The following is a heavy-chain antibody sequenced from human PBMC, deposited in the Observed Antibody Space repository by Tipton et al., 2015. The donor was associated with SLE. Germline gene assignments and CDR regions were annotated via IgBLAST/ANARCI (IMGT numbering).Heavy chain of an antibody. D-gene: IGHD3-3*01. CDR1: GGSISFDY. V-gene: IGHV4-4*07. J-gene: IGHJ4*02. Sequence: GLVKPSETLSLTCTVSGGSISFDYWSWIRQSAGRGLEWIGRIYSSGDRDYNPSLRSRVTMSIDASQNRVSLRLNSVTAADTAVYYCARRSVFGVVNYFDFWGQGTLVTVSS. CDR2: IYSSGDR. CDR3: ARRSVFGVVNYFDF.